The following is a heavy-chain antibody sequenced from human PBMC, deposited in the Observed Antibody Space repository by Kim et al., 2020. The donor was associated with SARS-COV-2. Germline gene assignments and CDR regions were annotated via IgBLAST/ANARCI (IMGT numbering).Heavy chain of an antibody. J-gene: IGHJ4*02. CDR2: IWYDGSNK. CDR3: ATELYSGSGMDY. V-gene: IGHV3-33*01. D-gene: IGHD3-10*01. CDR1: GFTFSSYG. Sequence: GGSLRLSCAASGFTFSSYGMHWVRQAPGKGLEWVAVIWYDGSNKYYADSVKGRFTISRDNSKNTLYLQMNSLRAEDTAVYYCATELYSGSGMDYWGQGTLVTVSS.